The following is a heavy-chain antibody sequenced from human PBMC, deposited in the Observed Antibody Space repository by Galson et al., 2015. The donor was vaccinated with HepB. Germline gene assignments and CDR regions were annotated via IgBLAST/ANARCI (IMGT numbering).Heavy chain of an antibody. CDR1: GFTFSSYN. Sequence: SLRLSCAASGFTFSSYNMNWVRQAPGKGLDWIPYISATGTTIDYADSAKGRFTISRDNDKNSLYLQMNSLRVEDTAVYYCARDSRATFGEPNWFDPWGQGTLVIVSS. CDR2: ISATGTTI. D-gene: IGHD3-3*01. CDR3: ARDSRATFGEPNWFDP. J-gene: IGHJ5*02. V-gene: IGHV3-48*03.